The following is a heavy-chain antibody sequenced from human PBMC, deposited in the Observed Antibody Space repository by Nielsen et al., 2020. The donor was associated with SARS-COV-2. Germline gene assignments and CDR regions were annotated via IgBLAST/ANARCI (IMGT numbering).Heavy chain of an antibody. Sequence: ASVKVSCKASGYTFTNSYLHWVRQAPGQGLEWMGIINPSDGSTRYAQKFQGRVTMTRDTSTSTVYMEVSSLRSGDTALFYCARGTDTRVVGSTFGYFDFWGQGTLVTVSS. D-gene: IGHD1-26*01. CDR2: INPSDGST. V-gene: IGHV1-46*01. CDR1: GYTFTNSY. J-gene: IGHJ4*02. CDR3: ARGTDTRVVGSTFGYFDF.